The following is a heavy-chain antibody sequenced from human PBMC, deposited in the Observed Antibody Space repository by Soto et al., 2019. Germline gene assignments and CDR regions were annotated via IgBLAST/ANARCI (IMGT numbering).Heavy chain of an antibody. J-gene: IGHJ6*02. CDR3: TRWGTDSSSSRDYYYGMDV. D-gene: IGHD6-6*01. CDR2: IRSKAYGGTT. Sequence: GGSLRLSCTASGFTFGDYAMSWFRQAPGKGLEWVGFIRSKAYGGTTEYAASVKGRFTISRDDSKSIAYLQMNSLKTEDTAVYYCTRWGTDSSSSRDYYYGMDVWGQGTTVTVSS. V-gene: IGHV3-49*03. CDR1: GFTFGDYA.